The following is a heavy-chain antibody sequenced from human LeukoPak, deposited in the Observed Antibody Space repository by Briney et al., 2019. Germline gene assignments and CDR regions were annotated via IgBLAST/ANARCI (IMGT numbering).Heavy chain of an antibody. J-gene: IGHJ4*02. CDR3: ASEPGIAVAGTNGALDY. CDR1: GGSFSGYY. Sequence: PSETLSLTCAVYGGSFSGYYWSWIRQPPGKGLEWIGEINHSGSTNYNPSLKSRVTISVDTSKNQFSLKLSSVTAADTAVYYCASEPGIAVAGTNGALDYWGQGTLVTVSS. V-gene: IGHV4-34*01. D-gene: IGHD6-19*01. CDR2: INHSGST.